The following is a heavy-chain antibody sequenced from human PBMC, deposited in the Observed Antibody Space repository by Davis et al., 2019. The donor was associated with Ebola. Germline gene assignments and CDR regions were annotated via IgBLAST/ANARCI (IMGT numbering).Heavy chain of an antibody. J-gene: IGHJ6*02. Sequence: PGGSLRLSCAASGFTFSSNWMHWVRQAPGKGLVWVSRINSDGSSTSYADSVKGRFTISRDNAKNTLYLQMNSLRAEDTAVYYCARDAYGCSSTSCYYYYGMDVWGQGTTVTVSS. CDR1: GFTFSSNW. CDR2: INSDGSST. CDR3: ARDAYGCSSTSCYYYYGMDV. D-gene: IGHD2-2*01. V-gene: IGHV3-74*01.